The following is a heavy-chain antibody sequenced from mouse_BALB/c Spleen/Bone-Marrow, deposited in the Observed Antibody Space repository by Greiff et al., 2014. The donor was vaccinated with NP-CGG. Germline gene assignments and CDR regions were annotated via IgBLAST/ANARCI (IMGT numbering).Heavy chain of an antibody. CDR1: GYTFTSYT. Sequence: QVQLQQSGAELARPGASVKMSCKASGYTFTSYTIQWVKRRPGQGLEWVGNIVPSSGYTNYNQNFKDKTTLTADKSSSTAYMQRSSLTSADSAVYYSAREARAGAWFAYWGQGTLVTVSA. J-gene: IGHJ3*01. CDR3: AREARAGAWFAY. CDR2: IVPSSGYT. V-gene: IGHV1-4*01.